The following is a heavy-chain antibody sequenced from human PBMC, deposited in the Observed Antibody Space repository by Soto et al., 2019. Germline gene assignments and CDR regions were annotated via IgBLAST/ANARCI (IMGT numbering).Heavy chain of an antibody. D-gene: IGHD1-26*01. CDR3: VRNWDGA. Sequence: VQLVESGGGLVQPGGSLRLSCEASGFSFSNSWMSWVRQAPGEGLECVANIKYDGSEKDYVDSVKGRFTISRDNAKNSLYLQMNSLRVEDTAVYYCVRNWDGAWGQGTLVTVSS. V-gene: IGHV3-7*01. CDR2: IKYDGSEK. CDR1: GFSFSNSW. J-gene: IGHJ4*02.